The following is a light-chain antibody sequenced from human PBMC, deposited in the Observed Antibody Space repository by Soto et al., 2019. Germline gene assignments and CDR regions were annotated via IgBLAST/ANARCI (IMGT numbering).Light chain of an antibody. V-gene: IGLV2-14*01. CDR1: SSDVGGYIY. CDR2: DVS. Sequence: QSALTQPASVSGSPGQSITISCTGTSSDVGGYIYVSWYQQHPGKAPKLMIYDVSNRPSGVSNRFSGSKSGNTASLTISGLQAEDEADYYCSSYTSSSTLVVFGGETKLTVL. J-gene: IGLJ2*01. CDR3: SSYTSSSTLVV.